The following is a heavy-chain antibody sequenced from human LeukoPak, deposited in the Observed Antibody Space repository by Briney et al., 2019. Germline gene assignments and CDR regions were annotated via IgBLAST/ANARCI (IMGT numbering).Heavy chain of an antibody. CDR2: IYYSGST. J-gene: IGHJ5*02. CDR3: ARAEGYSSGWYGRGENWFDP. D-gene: IGHD6-19*01. Sequence: SETLSLTCTVSGGSISSYYWSWIRQPPGKGLEWIGYIYYSGSTNYNPSLKSRLTISVDTSKNQFSLKLSSVTAADTAVYYCARAEGYSSGWYGRGENWFDPWGQGTLVTVSS. V-gene: IGHV4-59*01. CDR1: GGSISSYY.